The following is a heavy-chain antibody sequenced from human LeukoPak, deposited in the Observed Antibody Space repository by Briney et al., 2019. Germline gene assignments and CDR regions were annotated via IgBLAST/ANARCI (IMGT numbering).Heavy chain of an antibody. CDR3: RTYRWGDSFEY. Sequence: PGGSLRLSCAAPGLTFSTYWMQWVPQDPGKGLVWVSHINSYGSSTAYADSVKGRFTISRDNAKKTLYLQMNSLRVEDTAIYYCRTYRWGDSFEYWGQGTLVTVSS. CDR1: GLTFSTYW. CDR2: INSYGSST. V-gene: IGHV3-74*01. J-gene: IGHJ4*02. D-gene: IGHD3-16*01.